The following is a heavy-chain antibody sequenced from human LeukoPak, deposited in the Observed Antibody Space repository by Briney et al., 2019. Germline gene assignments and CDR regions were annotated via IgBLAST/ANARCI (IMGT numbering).Heavy chain of an antibody. D-gene: IGHD4-23*01. CDR3: ARDNSVEDTAWWFDP. CDR2: ISGYNGNT. J-gene: IGHJ5*02. Sequence: ASVKVSCKASGYTFTTYNINWVRQAPGQGLEWMGWISGYNGNTNYAQKFQGRVTMTRDMSTSTDYMELSSLRSEDTAVYYCARDNSVEDTAWWFDPWGQGTLVTVS. V-gene: IGHV1-18*01. CDR1: GYTFTTYN.